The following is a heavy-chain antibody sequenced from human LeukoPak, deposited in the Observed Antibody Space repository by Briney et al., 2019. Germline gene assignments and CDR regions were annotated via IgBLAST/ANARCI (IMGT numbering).Heavy chain of an antibody. CDR1: GFTFNTYN. J-gene: IGHJ6*03. Sequence: PGGSLRLSCAASGFTFNTYNMNWARQAPGKGLEWVSSISSSSTYIYYADSVKGRFTISRDNAKNSLYLQMNSLRAEDTAVYYCARGPMSSYYYMDVWGKGTTATVSS. D-gene: IGHD3-10*02. CDR2: ISSSSTYI. V-gene: IGHV3-21*01. CDR3: ARGPMSSYYYMDV.